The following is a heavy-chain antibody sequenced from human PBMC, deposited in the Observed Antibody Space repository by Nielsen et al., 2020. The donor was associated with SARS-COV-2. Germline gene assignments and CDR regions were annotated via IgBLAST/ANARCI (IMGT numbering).Heavy chain of an antibody. D-gene: IGHD3-3*01. V-gene: IGHV4-59*08. Sequence: WIRQPPGKGLEWIGYIYYSGSTNYNPSLKSRVTISVDTSKNQFSLKLSSVTAADTAVYYCARQGSITIFGVVIPGYYYYGMDVWGQGTTVTV. CDR3: ARQGSITIFGVVIPGYYYYGMDV. J-gene: IGHJ6*02. CDR2: IYYSGST.